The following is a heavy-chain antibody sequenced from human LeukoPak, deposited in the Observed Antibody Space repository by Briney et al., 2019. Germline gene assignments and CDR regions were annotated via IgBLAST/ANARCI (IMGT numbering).Heavy chain of an antibody. Sequence: PSETLSLTCAVYGGSFSGYYWSWIRQPPGKGLEWNGEINHSGSTNYNPSLKSRVTISVDTSKNQFSLKLSSVTAADTVVYYCATGIAALVQRWGQGTLVTVSS. CDR2: INHSGST. J-gene: IGHJ4*02. D-gene: IGHD6-6*01. V-gene: IGHV4-34*01. CDR1: GGSFSGYY. CDR3: ATGIAALVQR.